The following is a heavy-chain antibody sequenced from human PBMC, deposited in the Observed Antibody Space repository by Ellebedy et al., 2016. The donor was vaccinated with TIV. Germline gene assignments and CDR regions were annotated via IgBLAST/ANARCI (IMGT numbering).Heavy chain of an antibody. V-gene: IGHV4-39*01. CDR1: GGSISSNDYF. CDR3: ARATVTDAFDI. J-gene: IGHJ3*02. Sequence: MPGGSLRLSCTVSGGSISSNDYFWGWIRQAPGKGLEWIGSIFHSGNTYYNPSLKTRVTVSIDTSKNQFSLKMRSVTAADTAVYYCARATVTDAFDIWGQGTMVTVSS. D-gene: IGHD4-17*01. CDR2: IFHSGNT.